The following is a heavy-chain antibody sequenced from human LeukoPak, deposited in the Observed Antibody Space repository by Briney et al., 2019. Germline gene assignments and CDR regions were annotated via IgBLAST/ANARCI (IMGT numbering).Heavy chain of an antibody. Sequence: GGSLRLSCAASGLTFRSYRMSWVRQAPGKGLEWVSYISSSGSTIYYADSVKGRFTISRDNAKNSLYLQMNSLRAEDTAVYYCARAPGIAAAWGQGTLVAVSS. CDR3: ARAPGIAAA. D-gene: IGHD6-13*01. CDR1: GLTFRSYR. V-gene: IGHV3-48*04. CDR2: ISSSGSTI. J-gene: IGHJ5*02.